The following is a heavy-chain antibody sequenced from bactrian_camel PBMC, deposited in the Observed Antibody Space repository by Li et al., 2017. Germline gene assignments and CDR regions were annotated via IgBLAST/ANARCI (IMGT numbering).Heavy chain of an antibody. J-gene: IGHJ4*01. CDR2: INSGGVSA. CDR3: ARDSGLDVRRGEYEYRY. D-gene: IGHD1*01. CDR1: GFTFMNYA. Sequence: DVQLVESGGGLVQPGGSLRLSCAASGFTFMNYAMSWVRQAPGKGLARVSTINSGGVSAYYADSVKGRFTISRDDAKNTLYLQLNSLKTEDTAMYFCARDSGLDVRRGEYEYRYWGQGTQVTVS. V-gene: IGHV3S31*01.